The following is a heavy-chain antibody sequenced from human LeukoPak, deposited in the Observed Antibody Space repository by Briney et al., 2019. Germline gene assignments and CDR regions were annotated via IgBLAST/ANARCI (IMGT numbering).Heavy chain of an antibody. Sequence: GGSLRLSCAASGFTFSSYGMHWVRQAPGKGLEWVAVISYDGSNKYYADSVKGRFTISRDNSKNTLYLQMNSLRAEDTAVYYCARGSHIVVVTATGFDYWGQGTLVAVSS. V-gene: IGHV3-30*19. CDR2: ISYDGSNK. CDR1: GFTFSSYG. J-gene: IGHJ4*02. D-gene: IGHD2-21*02. CDR3: ARGSHIVVVTATGFDY.